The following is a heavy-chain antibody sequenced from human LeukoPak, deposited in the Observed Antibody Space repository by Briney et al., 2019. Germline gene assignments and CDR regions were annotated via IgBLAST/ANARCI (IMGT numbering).Heavy chain of an antibody. D-gene: IGHD6-13*01. CDR1: GGSISSSSYY. Sequence: PSETLSLTCTVSGGSISSSSYYWGWIRQPPGKGLEWIGSICYSGSTYYNPSLKSRVTISVDTSKNQFSLKLSSVTAADTAVYYCARRIAAVYFDYWGQGTLVTVSS. V-gene: IGHV4-39*01. J-gene: IGHJ4*02. CDR2: ICYSGST. CDR3: ARRIAAVYFDY.